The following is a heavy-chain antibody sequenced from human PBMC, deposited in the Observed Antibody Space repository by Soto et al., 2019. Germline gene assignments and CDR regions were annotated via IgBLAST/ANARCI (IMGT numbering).Heavy chain of an antibody. CDR1: GYTFTGYY. V-gene: IGHV1-2*02. CDR2: INPNNRDT. CDR3: ARGYSSIWYNWLDP. Sequence: ASVKVSCKASGYTFTGYYMHWVRPAPGQGLEWMGWINPNNRDTKYAQKFQGRVTMTRDTSISTASMQLSRLRSDDTAVYSCARGYSSIWYNWLDPCGKGTRVTVSS. D-gene: IGHD6-13*01. J-gene: IGHJ5*01.